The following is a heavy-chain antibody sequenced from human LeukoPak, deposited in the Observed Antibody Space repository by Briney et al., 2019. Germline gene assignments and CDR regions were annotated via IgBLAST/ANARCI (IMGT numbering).Heavy chain of an antibody. V-gene: IGHV3-48*02. CDR3: ARHDYGGNSGDY. D-gene: IGHD4-23*01. CDR2: IGTSSSTI. Sequence: GGSLRLSCAASGFTFSSYGMNWVRQAPGKGLEWVSYIGTSSSTIYYADSVKGRFTISRDNAKISLYLQMNSLRDEDTAVYYCARHDYGGNSGDYWGQGTLVTVSS. CDR1: GFTFSSYG. J-gene: IGHJ4*02.